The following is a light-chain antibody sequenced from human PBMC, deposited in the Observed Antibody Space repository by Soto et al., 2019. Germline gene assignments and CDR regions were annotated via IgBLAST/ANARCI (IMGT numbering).Light chain of an antibody. CDR3: ISYLTNTADV. J-gene: IGLJ1*01. Sequence: QSALTQPASVSGSPGQSITISCTGTTNDVGDYRYVSWYQQHPGKAPKVMSYEVSNRPSRVSNRFSGSKSGNTASLTISGLQAEDEADYYCISYLTNTADVFGSGTKVTVL. V-gene: IGLV2-14*01. CDR1: TNDVGDYRY. CDR2: EVS.